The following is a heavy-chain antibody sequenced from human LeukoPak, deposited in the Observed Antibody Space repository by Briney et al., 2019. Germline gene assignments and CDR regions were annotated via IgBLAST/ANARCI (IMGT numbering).Heavy chain of an antibody. Sequence: SSETLSLTCAVSGYSISSGYYWGWIRQPPGKGLEWIGSIYHSGSTYYNPSLKSRVTISVDTSKNQFSLKLSSVTTADTAVYYCAGLGGYSSSSLDYWGQGTLVTVSS. D-gene: IGHD6-6*01. CDR1: GYSISSGYY. V-gene: IGHV4-38-2*01. CDR3: AGLGGYSSSSLDY. J-gene: IGHJ4*02. CDR2: IYHSGST.